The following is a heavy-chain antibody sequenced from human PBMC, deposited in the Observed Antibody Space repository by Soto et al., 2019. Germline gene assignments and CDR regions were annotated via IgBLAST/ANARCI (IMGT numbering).Heavy chain of an antibody. J-gene: IGHJ6*04. CDR2: ISGDGTSI. D-gene: IGHD3-3*01. V-gene: IGHV3-11*01. CDR1: GFIFSDYS. CDR3: ARGTTVTIFGVAIIGSMDV. Sequence: PGGSLRLSCAASGFIFSDYSMTWIRQAPGKGLEWLSYISGDGTSIYYADSVKGRFTISRDNANNLVYLQMSSLRAEDTAVYFCARGTTVTIFGVAIIGSMDVWGKGTTAIVSS.